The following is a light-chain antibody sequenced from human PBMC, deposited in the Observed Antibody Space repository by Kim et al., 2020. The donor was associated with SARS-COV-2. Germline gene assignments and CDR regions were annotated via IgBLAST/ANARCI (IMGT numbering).Light chain of an antibody. CDR1: QSVSSN. V-gene: IGKV3-15*01. CDR3: QQYNIWPIT. J-gene: IGKJ5*01. Sequence: PGERATLSGRAGQSVSSNLAWYQQKPGQAPRPLIYGASTRATGIPARFRGRGSGTEFTLTISSLQSEDLAVYYGQQYNIWPITVGEGTRREIK. CDR2: GAS.